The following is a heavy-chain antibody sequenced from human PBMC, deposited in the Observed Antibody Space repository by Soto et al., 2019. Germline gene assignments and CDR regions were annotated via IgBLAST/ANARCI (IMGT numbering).Heavy chain of an antibody. Sequence: ASVKVSCKASGYTFTSYGISWVRQAPGRGLEWMGWISAYNGNTNYAQKLQGRVTMTTDTCTSTAYMELRSLRSDDTAVYYCARGYCSGGSCYSQGLRGQNDYWGQGTLVTVSS. CDR1: GYTFTSYG. V-gene: IGHV1-18*01. CDR2: ISAYNGNT. D-gene: IGHD2-15*01. CDR3: ARGYCSGGSCYSQGLRGQNDY. J-gene: IGHJ4*02.